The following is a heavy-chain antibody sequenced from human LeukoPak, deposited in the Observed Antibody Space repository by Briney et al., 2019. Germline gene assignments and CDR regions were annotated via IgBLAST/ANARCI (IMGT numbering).Heavy chain of an antibody. CDR1: GFTFSSYA. J-gene: IGHJ4*02. D-gene: IGHD3-3*01. CDR2: ISYDGSNK. CDR3: AKDRRITIFGVVTVGEE. V-gene: IGHV3-30-3*01. Sequence: GGSLRLSCAASGFTFSSYAMHWVRQAPGKGLEWVAVISYDGSNKYYADSVKGRFTISRDNSKNTLYLQMNSLRAEDTAVYYCAKDRRITIFGVVTVGEEWGQGTLVTVSS.